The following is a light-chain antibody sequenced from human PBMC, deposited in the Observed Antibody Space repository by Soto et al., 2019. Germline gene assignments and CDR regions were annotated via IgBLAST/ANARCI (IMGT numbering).Light chain of an antibody. CDR3: VSYATSTTLYV. Sequence: QSALTQPASVSGSPGQSITISCTATSSDVGSFNYVSWYQHHPGKAPKLMIYEVTSRPSGVSNRFSDSKSGNTASLTISGLQAEDEADYYCVSYATSTTLYVFGSGTKLTVL. J-gene: IGLJ1*01. CDR1: SSDVGSFNY. CDR2: EVT. V-gene: IGLV2-14*01.